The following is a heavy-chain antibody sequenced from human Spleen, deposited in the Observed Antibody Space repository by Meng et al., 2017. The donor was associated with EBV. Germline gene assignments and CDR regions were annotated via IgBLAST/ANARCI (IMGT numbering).Heavy chain of an antibody. Sequence: EVQLVQSGAEVKKPGATVKISCKVSGYTFTDYYIHWVQQAPGKGLEWMGEITPLYGIANYAEKFQGRVTITADTSTSSAYMELSSPTSDDTAVYYCVRDLWLRFGDCVWGQGTMVTVSS. V-gene: IGHV1-69-2*01. D-gene: IGHD5-12*01. CDR1: GYTFTDYY. CDR2: ITPLYGIA. J-gene: IGHJ4*02. CDR3: VRDLWLRFGDCV.